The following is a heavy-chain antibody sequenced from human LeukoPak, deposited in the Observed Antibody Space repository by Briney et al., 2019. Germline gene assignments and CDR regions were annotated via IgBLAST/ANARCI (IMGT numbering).Heavy chain of an antibody. CDR2: IYSGGRT. D-gene: IGHD2-15*01. V-gene: IGHV3-66*01. CDR1: GFTVSSNY. J-gene: IGHJ4*02. Sequence: GGSLRLSCAASGFTVSSNYMSWVRQAPGKGLEWVSVIYSGGRTYYADSVQGRFTISRDNSKNTLYLQMNSLRAEDTAVYYCARDSEYGGNYDYWGQGTLVTVSS. CDR3: ARDSEYGGNYDY.